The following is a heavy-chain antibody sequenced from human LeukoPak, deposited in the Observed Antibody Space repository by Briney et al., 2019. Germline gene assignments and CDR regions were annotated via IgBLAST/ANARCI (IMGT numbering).Heavy chain of an antibody. CDR1: GFTFSSYA. CDR2: ISGSGGST. D-gene: IGHD3-10*01. Sequence: GGSLRLSCAASGFTFSSYAMSWVRQAPGKGLEWVSAISGSGGSTYYADSVKGRFTISRDNSKNTLYLQMNSLRAEDTAIYYCAKDYSYSSGSYYNWFDPWGQGVLVTVSS. J-gene: IGHJ5*02. CDR3: AKDYSYSSGSYYNWFDP. V-gene: IGHV3-23*01.